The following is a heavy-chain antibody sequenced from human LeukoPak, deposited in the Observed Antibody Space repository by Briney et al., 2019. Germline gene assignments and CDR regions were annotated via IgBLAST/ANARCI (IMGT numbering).Heavy chain of an antibody. Sequence: GGSLRLSCVASGFTFSSYWMSRVRQAPGKGLEWVSAISGSGGSTYYADSVKGRFTIPRDNSKNTLYLQMNSLRAEDTAVYYCAKDKYIAVAGVFDIWGQGTMVTVSS. CDR2: ISGSGGST. D-gene: IGHD6-19*01. J-gene: IGHJ3*02. V-gene: IGHV3-23*01. CDR3: AKDKYIAVAGVFDI. CDR1: GFTFSSYW.